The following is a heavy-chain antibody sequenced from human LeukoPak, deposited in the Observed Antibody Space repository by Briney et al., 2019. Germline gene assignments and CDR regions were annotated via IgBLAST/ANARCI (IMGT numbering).Heavy chain of an antibody. Sequence: GGSLRLSCAASGFTFSSYAMSWVRQAPGKGLEWVSAISGSGGGTYYADSVKGRFTISRDNSKNTLYLQMNSLRAEDTAVYYCAKDCLEDIVVVVAATGAFDIWGQGTMVTVSS. D-gene: IGHD2-15*01. CDR3: AKDCLEDIVVVVAATGAFDI. CDR2: ISGSGGGT. J-gene: IGHJ3*02. V-gene: IGHV3-23*01. CDR1: GFTFSSYA.